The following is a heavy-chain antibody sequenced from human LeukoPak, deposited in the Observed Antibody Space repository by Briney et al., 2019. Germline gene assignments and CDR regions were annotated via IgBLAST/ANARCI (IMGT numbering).Heavy chain of an antibody. CDR3: ARDKTPRLLWFGELLSDWFDP. CDR1: GFTFSSYG. J-gene: IGHJ5*02. Sequence: GGSLRLSCAASGFTFSSYGMHWVRQAPGKGLEWVAVISYDGSNKYYADSVKGRFTISRDNSKNTLYLQMNSLRAEDTAVYYCARDKTPRLLWFGELLSDWFDPWGQGTLVTVSS. CDR2: ISYDGSNK. D-gene: IGHD3-10*01. V-gene: IGHV3-30*19.